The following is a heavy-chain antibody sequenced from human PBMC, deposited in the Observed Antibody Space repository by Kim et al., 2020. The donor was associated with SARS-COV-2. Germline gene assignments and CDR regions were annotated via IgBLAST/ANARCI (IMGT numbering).Heavy chain of an antibody. CDR3: ARVGGESRVAKD. CDR2: ISSSSSYI. V-gene: IGHV3-21*01. Sequence: GGSLRLSCAASGFTFSSYSMNWVRQAPGKGLEWVSSISSSSSYIYYADSVKGRFTISRDNAKNSLYLQMNSLRAEDTAVYYCARVGGESRVAKDWGQGTLVTVSS. J-gene: IGHJ4*02. D-gene: IGHD3-16*01. CDR1: GFTFSSYS.